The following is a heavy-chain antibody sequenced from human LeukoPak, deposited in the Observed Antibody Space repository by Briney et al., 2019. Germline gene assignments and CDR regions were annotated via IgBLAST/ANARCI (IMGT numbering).Heavy chain of an antibody. D-gene: IGHD2-2*02. CDR3: ARDSGRYCTIDSCYTDFDY. CDR2: ISSSGTIE. V-gene: IGHV3-48*04. J-gene: IGHJ4*01. Sequence: GGSLRLSCVASGFTLSGHSMNWVRQTPGKGLEWVSYISSSGTIEFYADSVKGRFAISRENGKNALYLQMSSLRAEDTAVYYCARDSGRYCTIDSCYTDFDYWGRGTLVSVSS. CDR1: GFTLSGHS.